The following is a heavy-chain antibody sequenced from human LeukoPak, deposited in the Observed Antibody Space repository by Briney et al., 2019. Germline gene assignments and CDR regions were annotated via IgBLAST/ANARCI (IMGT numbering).Heavy chain of an antibody. D-gene: IGHD2-2*01. CDR2: INPNSGGT. V-gene: IGHV1-2*02. J-gene: IGHJ4*02. CDR3: ARVDISVVPAAMLEVYFDY. Sequence: ASVKVSCKASGYTFTGYYMHWVRQAPGQGLEWMGWINPNSGGTNYAQEFQGRVTMTRDTSISTAYMELSRLRSDDTAVYHCARVDISVVPAAMLEVYFDYWGQGTLVTVSS. CDR1: GYTFTGYY.